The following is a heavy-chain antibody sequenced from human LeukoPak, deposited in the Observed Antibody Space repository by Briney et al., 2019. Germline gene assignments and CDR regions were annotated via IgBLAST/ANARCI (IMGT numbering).Heavy chain of an antibody. V-gene: IGHV4-4*07. J-gene: IGHJ4*02. CDR3: ARGHRRDGKGYFDY. Sequence: SETLSLTCTVSGGSISSYYWSWIRQPPGKGLEWIGRIYTSGSTNYNPSLKSRVTMSVDTSKNQFSLKLSSVTAADTAVYYRARGHRRDGKGYFDYWGQGTLVTVSS. CDR1: GGSISSYY. D-gene: IGHD5-24*01. CDR2: IYTSGST.